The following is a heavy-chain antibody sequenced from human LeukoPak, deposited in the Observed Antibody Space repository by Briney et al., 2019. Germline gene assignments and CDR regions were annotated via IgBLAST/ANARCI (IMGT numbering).Heavy chain of an antibody. J-gene: IGHJ4*02. Sequence: GGSLRLSCVASGFTFNGYAMHRVRQGPGQGLEWVSGISEESSSIVYADSVKGRFTISRDNAKNSLYLQMNSLRPEDTALYYCVKNAVGGRASYFDFWGQGTLVTVAS. CDR3: VKNAVGGRASYFDF. CDR2: ISEESSSI. CDR1: GFTFNGYA. V-gene: IGHV3-9*01. D-gene: IGHD3-10*01.